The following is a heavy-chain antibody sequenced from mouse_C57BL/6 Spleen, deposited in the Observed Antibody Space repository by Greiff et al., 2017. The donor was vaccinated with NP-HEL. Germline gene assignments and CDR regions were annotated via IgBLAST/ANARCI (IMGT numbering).Heavy chain of an antibody. CDR3: ARSRRYGYDGGAMDY. D-gene: IGHD2-2*01. J-gene: IGHJ4*01. CDR2: IYPYNGVS. Sequence: EVKLQESGPELVKPGASVKISCKASGYSFTGYYMHWVKQSHGNILDWIGYIYPYNGVSSYNQKFKGKATLTVDKSSSTAYMELRSLTSEDSAVYYCARSRRYGYDGGAMDYWGQGTSVTVSS. CDR1: GYSFTGYY. V-gene: IGHV1-31*01.